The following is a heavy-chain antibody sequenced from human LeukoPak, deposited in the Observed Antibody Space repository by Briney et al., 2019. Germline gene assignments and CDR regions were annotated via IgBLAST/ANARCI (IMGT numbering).Heavy chain of an antibody. J-gene: IGHJ4*02. CDR3: VRDAFGAHFDY. CDR1: GFTFSSYS. CDR2: VSSSSGYI. D-gene: IGHD3-16*01. V-gene: IGHV3-21*06. Sequence: GGSLRLSCEASGFTFSSYSMNWVRQAPGKGLEWVSSVSSSSGYIDYAGSVRGRFTISRDNSKNSLYLQMNSLRADDTAVYYCVRDAFGAHFDYWGQGTLVTVSS.